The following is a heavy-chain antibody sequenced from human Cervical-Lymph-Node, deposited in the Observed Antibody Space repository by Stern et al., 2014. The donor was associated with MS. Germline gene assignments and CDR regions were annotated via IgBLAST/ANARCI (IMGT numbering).Heavy chain of an antibody. Sequence: QVQLQESGPGLVKPSQTLSLTCTVSGGSISSGSYYWSWIRQPAGKGLEWIGRIYTSGRTNYNPSLKSRSPIPVDPSKTHFPLKLRSVTAADTAVYYCARDCRLRYFDNYGMDVWGQGTTVTVSS. CDR2: IYTSGRT. CDR1: GGSISSGSYY. J-gene: IGHJ6*02. D-gene: IGHD3-9*01. V-gene: IGHV4-61*02. CDR3: ARDCRLRYFDNYGMDV.